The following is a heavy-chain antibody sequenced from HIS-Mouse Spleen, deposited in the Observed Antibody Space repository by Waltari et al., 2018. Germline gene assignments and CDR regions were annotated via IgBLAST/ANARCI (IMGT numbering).Heavy chain of an antibody. CDR1: GGSISRSRYY. D-gene: IGHD6-13*01. CDR3: AREIPYSSSWYDWYFDL. Sequence: QLQLQESGPGLATPSATLSLTCTVSGGSISRSRYYWGWIRLPPGTGREWMGSIYDSGSTYYNPSLKSRVTISVDTSKNQCALKLSAVTDADTAVYYCAREIPYSSSWYDWYFDLGGRGTLVTVSS. V-gene: IGHV4-39*07. CDR2: IYDSGST. J-gene: IGHJ2*01.